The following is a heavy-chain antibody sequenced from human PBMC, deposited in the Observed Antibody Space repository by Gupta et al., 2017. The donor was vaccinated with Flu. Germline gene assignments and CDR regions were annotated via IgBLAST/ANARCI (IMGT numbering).Heavy chain of an antibody. CDR1: GLPFISYA. CDR2: ISAGGEST. CDR3: ATHQFYFDY. J-gene: IGHJ4*02. V-gene: IGHV3-23*01. Sequence: FGLPFISYAMTWVRQAPGKGLEWVSGISAGGESTYYADSVKGRFTISRDNSKNTLYLQMNSLRAEDTAVYFCATHQFYFDYWGQGTLLTVSS.